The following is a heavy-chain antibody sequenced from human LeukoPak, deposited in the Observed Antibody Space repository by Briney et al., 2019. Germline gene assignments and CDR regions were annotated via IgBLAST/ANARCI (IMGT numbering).Heavy chain of an antibody. CDR3: AKDFSGRYLDY. Sequence: PGRSLRLSCAASGFPFSNYGMHWVRQAPGKGLEWVADIWYDGSNKYYADSVKGRFIISRDNSKNTLYLQMNSLRAEDTAVYYCAKDFSGRYLDYWGQGTLVTVSS. CDR2: IWYDGSNK. D-gene: IGHD1-26*01. J-gene: IGHJ4*02. CDR1: GFPFSNYG. V-gene: IGHV3-33*06.